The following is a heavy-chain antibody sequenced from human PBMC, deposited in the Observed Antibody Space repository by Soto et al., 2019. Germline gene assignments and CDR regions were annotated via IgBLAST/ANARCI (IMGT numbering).Heavy chain of an antibody. Sequence: PSETLSLTCAVYGGSFSGYYWSWIRQPPGKGLEWIGEINHSGSTNYNPSLKSRVTISVDTSKNQFSLKLSSVTAADTAVYYCARSPLQLRSQTYNWFDPWGQGTLVTVSS. D-gene: IGHD3-3*01. CDR1: GGSFSGYY. CDR2: INHSGST. CDR3: ARSPLQLRSQTYNWFDP. V-gene: IGHV4-34*01. J-gene: IGHJ5*02.